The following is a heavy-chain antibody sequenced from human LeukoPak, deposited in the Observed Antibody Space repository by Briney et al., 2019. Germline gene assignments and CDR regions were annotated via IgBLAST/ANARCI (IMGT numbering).Heavy chain of an antibody. CDR1: GFTFSSYA. CDR3: AKDGGDAGIAVAGYYFDY. J-gene: IGHJ4*02. V-gene: IGHV3-23*01. D-gene: IGHD6-19*01. Sequence: PGGSLRLSCAASGFTFSSYAMSWVRQAPGKGLEWVSAISGSGGSTYYADSVKGRFTISRDNSENTLYLQMSSLRAEDTAVYYCAKDGGDAGIAVAGYYFDYWGQGTLVTVSS. CDR2: ISGSGGST.